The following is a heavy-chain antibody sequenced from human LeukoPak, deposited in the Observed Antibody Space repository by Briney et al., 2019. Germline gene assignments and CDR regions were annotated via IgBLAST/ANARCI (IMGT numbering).Heavy chain of an antibody. V-gene: IGHV3-7*03. Sequence: GGSLRLSCAASGFTFSRYWMSWVRQAPGKGLERVANIKQDGSEKYYVDSVKGRFTTSRDNAKNSMYLQMNSLRAEDTAVYYCARDKGSDEGSKFDHWGQGTLVTVSS. CDR1: GFTFSRYW. CDR3: ARDKGSDEGSKFDH. J-gene: IGHJ4*02. CDR2: IKQDGSEK.